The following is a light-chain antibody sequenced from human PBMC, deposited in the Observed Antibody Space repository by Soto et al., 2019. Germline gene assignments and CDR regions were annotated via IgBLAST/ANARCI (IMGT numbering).Light chain of an antibody. CDR3: ASYTSSRTWV. J-gene: IGLJ3*02. CDR1: SSSIGNND. V-gene: IGLV2-14*01. Sequence: QSVLTQPPSVSAAPGQRVSISCSGSSSSIGNNDVCWYQQHPGKVPKLMISEDADWPSGISDRFSGSKSGNTASLTISGLQAEDEADYYCASYTSSRTWVFGGGTKLTVL. CDR2: EDA.